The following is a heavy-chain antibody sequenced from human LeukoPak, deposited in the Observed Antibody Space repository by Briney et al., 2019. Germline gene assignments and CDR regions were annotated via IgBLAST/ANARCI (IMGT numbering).Heavy chain of an antibody. J-gene: IGHJ4*02. CDR1: GFTFSNYA. V-gene: IGHV3-30*04. CDR3: ARVIDGYNFDY. Sequence: GGSLRLSCAASGFTFSNYAMNWVRQAPGKGLEWVAVISYDGSNKNYADSVKGRFTISRDNSKNTLYVQMNSLRADDTAVYYCARVIDGYNFDYWGQGTLVTVSS. CDR2: ISYDGSNK. D-gene: IGHD5-24*01.